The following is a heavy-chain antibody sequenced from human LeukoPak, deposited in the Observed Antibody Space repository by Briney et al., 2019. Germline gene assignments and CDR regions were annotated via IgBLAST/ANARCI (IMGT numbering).Heavy chain of an antibody. J-gene: IGHJ4*02. CDR3: ARHEGEMATIPNFDY. V-gene: IGHV5-51*01. D-gene: IGHD5-24*01. Sequence: GESLKISCKGSGHSISSYWIAWVRQMPGKGLECMGIIYPGDSDTRYSPSFQGHVTISADKSIGTAYLQWSSLKASDTAMYYCARHEGEMATIPNFDYWGQGTLVTVSS. CDR2: IYPGDSDT. CDR1: GHSISSYW.